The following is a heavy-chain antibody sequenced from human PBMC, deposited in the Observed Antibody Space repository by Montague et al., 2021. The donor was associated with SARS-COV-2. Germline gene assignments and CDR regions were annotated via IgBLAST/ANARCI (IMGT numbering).Heavy chain of an antibody. J-gene: IGHJ3*02. CDR3: AREGYSAYDYGGFDI. CDR2: IYSGGTT. V-gene: IGHV3-66*02. Sequence: SRRLSLSASGFSVSNNYMSWVRQAPGKGLEWVSAIYSGGTTHYADSVKGRLTISRDNSKNTLYVQVDSLRPEDTAVYYCAREGYSAYDYGGFDIWGQGTMVIVSS. D-gene: IGHD5-12*01. CDR1: GFSVSNNY.